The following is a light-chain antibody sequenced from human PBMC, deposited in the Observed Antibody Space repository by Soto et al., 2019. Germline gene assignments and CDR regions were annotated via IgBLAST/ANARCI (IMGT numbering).Light chain of an antibody. CDR1: QSVGTY. V-gene: IGKV3-11*01. J-gene: IGKJ1*01. Sequence: EIELTQSPATLSLTPGERATLSCRASQSVGTYLAWYQQKPGQAPRLLIYDASNRATGIPARFSGSGSGTDFTLTISSLEPEDFAVYCCQQRSFCPRMFGQGTKVEIK. CDR3: QQRSFCPRM. CDR2: DAS.